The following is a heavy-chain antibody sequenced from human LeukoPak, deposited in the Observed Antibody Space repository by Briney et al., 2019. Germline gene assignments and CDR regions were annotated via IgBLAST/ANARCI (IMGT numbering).Heavy chain of an antibody. CDR2: IYHSGST. CDR1: GGSISSGGYS. V-gene: IGHV4-30-2*01. CDR3: ARSSTLAPIDY. Sequence: SETLSLTCAVSGGSISSGGYSWSWIRQPPGQGLEWIGYIYHSGSTYYNPSLKSRVTISVDRSKNQFSLKLSSVTAADTAVYYCARSSTLAPIDYWGQGTLVTVSS. J-gene: IGHJ4*02.